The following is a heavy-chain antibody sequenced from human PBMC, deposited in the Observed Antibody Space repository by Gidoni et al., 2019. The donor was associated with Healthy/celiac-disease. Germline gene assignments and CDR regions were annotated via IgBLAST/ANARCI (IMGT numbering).Heavy chain of an antibody. D-gene: IGHD2-15*01. CDR2: INHSGST. V-gene: IGHV4-34*01. CDR1: GGSFSGYY. J-gene: IGHJ3*02. CDR3: ARPLAATPDAFDI. Sequence: QVQLQQWGAGLLKPSETLSLTCAVYGGSFSGYYWSWIRQPPGKGLEWIGEINHSGSTNYNPSLKSRVTILVDTSKNQFSLKLSSVTAADTAVYYCARPLAATPDAFDIWGQGTMVTVSS.